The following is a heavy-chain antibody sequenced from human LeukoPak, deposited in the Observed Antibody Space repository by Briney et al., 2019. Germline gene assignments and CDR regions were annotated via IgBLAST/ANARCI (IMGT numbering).Heavy chain of an antibody. CDR3: AKAPPAATNYYYGMDV. D-gene: IGHD2-15*01. CDR2: VSGRGDAT. J-gene: IGHJ6*02. Sequence: GGSLRLSCAASGFTFNNYAMTWVPQAPGKGLEWVSAVSGRGDATYYADSVKGRFTISRDDSKNTLYLQMNSLRAEDTAVYHCAKAPPAATNYYYGMDVWGQGTTVIVSS. V-gene: IGHV3-23*01. CDR1: GFTFNNYA.